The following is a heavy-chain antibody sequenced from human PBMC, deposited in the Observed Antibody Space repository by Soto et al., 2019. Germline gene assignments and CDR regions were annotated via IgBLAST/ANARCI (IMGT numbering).Heavy chain of an antibody. D-gene: IGHD3-9*01. J-gene: IGHJ4*02. V-gene: IGHV5-51*01. CDR3: ARQTTYYDVLTDYYFDF. CDR1: GYNFNIHW. Sequence: GESLKISCQGFGYNFNIHWIAWVRQMPGKGLEWLGNVYPGDSDVRYSPSFQGQVTMSADKSINTAYLQWNSLQASDTAIYFCARQTTYYDVLTDYYFDFWGQGTLVTV. CDR2: VYPGDSDV.